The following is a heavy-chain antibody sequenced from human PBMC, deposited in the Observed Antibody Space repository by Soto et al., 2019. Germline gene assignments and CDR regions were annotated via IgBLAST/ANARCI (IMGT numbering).Heavy chain of an antibody. V-gene: IGHV4-31*02. Sequence: SETLSLTCTVSGGSISIVGHYWSWIRQHPVKGLEWIGYIYYSGSTFYNPSLKSRVSISLDTSKNQFSLKLTSVSVPDTALYYCARGGDEYYFDYWGQGTLVTVSS. J-gene: IGHJ4*02. CDR3: ARGGDEYYFDY. D-gene: IGHD3-10*01. CDR2: IYYSGST. CDR1: GGSISIVGHY.